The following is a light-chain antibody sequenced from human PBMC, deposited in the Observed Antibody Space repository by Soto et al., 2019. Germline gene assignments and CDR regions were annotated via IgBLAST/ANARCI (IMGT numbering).Light chain of an antibody. CDR2: EVT. CDR1: SSDVGGYNY. V-gene: IGLV2-8*01. CDR3: SSYAGTAYV. Sequence: QSSLTQPPCASLSPGQSVTISCTGTSSDVGGYNYVSWYQQHPGKAPKLMIYEVTKRPSGVPDRFSGSKSGNTASLTVSGLQAEDEADYYCSSYAGTAYVFGTGTKSPS. J-gene: IGLJ1*01.